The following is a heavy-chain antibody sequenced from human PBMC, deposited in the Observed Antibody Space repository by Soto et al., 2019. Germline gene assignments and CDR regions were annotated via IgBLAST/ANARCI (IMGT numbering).Heavy chain of an antibody. CDR1: GFTFSGSA. D-gene: IGHD6-13*01. CDR2: IRSKANSYAT. V-gene: IGHV3-73*01. J-gene: IGHJ6*02. Sequence: PGGSLRLSCAASGFTFSGSAMHWVRQASGKGLEWVGRIRSKANSYATAYAASVKGRFTISRDDSKNTAYLQMNSLKTEDTAVYYCTRRGIAAAGPTLDGMDVWGQGTTVTVSS. CDR3: TRRGIAAAGPTLDGMDV.